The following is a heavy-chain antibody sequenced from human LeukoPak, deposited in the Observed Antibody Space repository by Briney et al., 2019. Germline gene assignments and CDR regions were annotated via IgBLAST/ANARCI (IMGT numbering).Heavy chain of an antibody. V-gene: IGHV1-8*01. CDR2: INPNSGNT. Sequence: EASVKVSCKASGYTFTSYDINWVRQATGQGLEWMGWINPNSGNTGYAQKFQGRVTMTRNTSISTAYMELSSLRSEDTAVYYCARGLALRVRAPALWGQGTLVTVSS. D-gene: IGHD3-10*01. CDR3: ARGLALRVRAPAL. CDR1: GYTFTSYD. J-gene: IGHJ4*02.